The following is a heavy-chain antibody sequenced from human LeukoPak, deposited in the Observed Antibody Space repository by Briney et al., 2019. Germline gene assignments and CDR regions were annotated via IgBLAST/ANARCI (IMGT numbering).Heavy chain of an antibody. D-gene: IGHD2-15*01. CDR2: AYSSGHT. CDR3: ARHPFATPFDY. Sequence: SETLSLTCTVSGGSISDNYWSWIRQPPGKGLEWIGYAYSSGHTNYNSSLKSRVTMSLDTSKSQFSLRLSPVTAADTALYFCARHPFATPFDYWGPGTLVTVSS. J-gene: IGHJ4*02. V-gene: IGHV4-59*08. CDR1: GGSISDNY.